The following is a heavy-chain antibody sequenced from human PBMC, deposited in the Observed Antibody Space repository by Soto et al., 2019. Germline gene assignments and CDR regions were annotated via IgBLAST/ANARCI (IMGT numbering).Heavy chain of an antibody. CDR2: ISYSGTT. Sequence: SETLSLTCTVSGGSISPYFWSWIRQPPGKGLEWIGYISYSGTTNYNPSLKSRVTLSVDTSKNQFSLNLSSVTAADTAAYYCARDRGGPFYYYGMDVWGQGTTVTVSS. J-gene: IGHJ6*02. D-gene: IGHD3-16*01. CDR1: GGSISPYF. CDR3: ARDRGGPFYYYGMDV. V-gene: IGHV4-59*01.